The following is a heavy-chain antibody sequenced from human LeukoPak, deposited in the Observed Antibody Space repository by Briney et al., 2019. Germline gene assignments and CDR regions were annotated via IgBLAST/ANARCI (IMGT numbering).Heavy chain of an antibody. Sequence: PGRSLRLSCAASRFISSNYVMHWVRQAPGKGLEWVAVIAHDGSQTYYSDSVKGRFTISRDNSKNTLYLQMNSLRAEDTAVYYCAKGVQGIAVAGTGMDVWGQGTTVTVSS. V-gene: IGHV3-30*04. CDR2: IAHDGSQT. D-gene: IGHD6-19*01. CDR3: AKGVQGIAVAGTGMDV. CDR1: RFISSNYV. J-gene: IGHJ6*02.